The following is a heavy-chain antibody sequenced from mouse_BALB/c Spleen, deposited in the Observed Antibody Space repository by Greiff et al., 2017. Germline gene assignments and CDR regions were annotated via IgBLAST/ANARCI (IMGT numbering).Heavy chain of an antibody. D-gene: IGHD2-4*01. CDR3: ARNYDYDVDAMDY. CDR1: GFTFSSYA. J-gene: IGHJ4*01. CDR2: ISSGGST. Sequence: EVQVVESGGGLVQPGGSRKLSCAASGFTFSSYAMSWVRQTPEKRLEWVASISSGGSTYYPDSVKGRFTISRDNARNILYLQMSSLRSEDTAMYYCARNYDYDVDAMDYWGQGTSVTVSS. V-gene: IGHV5-6-5*01.